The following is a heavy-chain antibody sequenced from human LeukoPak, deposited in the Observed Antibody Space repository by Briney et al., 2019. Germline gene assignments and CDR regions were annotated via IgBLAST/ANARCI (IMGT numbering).Heavy chain of an antibody. CDR3: ARDRYSSSAGVLYY. CDR1: GGSISSYY. D-gene: IGHD6-6*01. Sequence: SETLSLTCTVSGGSISSYYWSWVRQPPGKGLEWIGYIYYSGSTNYNPSLKSRVTISVDTSKNQFSLKLSSVTAADTAVYYCARDRYSSSAGVLYYWGQGTLVTVSS. V-gene: IGHV4-59*01. CDR2: IYYSGST. J-gene: IGHJ4*02.